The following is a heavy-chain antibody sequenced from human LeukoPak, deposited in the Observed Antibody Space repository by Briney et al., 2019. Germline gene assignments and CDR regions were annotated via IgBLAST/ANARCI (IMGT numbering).Heavy chain of an antibody. CDR2: ISSSSSYI. J-gene: IGHJ4*02. D-gene: IGHD2-21*02. CDR3: ARGEGVTAIPYYFDY. V-gene: IGHV3-21*01. CDR1: GFTFSSYS. Sequence: VGSLRLSCAASGFTFSSYSMNWVRQAPGKGLEWVSSISSSSSYIYYADSVKGRSTISRDDAKNSLYPQMNSLRAEDTAVYYCARGEGVTAIPYYFDYWGQGTLVTVSS.